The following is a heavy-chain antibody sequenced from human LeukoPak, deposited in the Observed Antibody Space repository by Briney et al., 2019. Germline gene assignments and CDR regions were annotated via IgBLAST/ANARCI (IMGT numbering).Heavy chain of an antibody. CDR2: IYTSGST. Sequence: SETLSLTCSVSGGSITTYFWSWIRQPAGKGLEWIGRIYTSGSTNYNPSLKSRVAMSVDTSKNQFSLNLSSVTAADTAVYYCARDLGGSGSYYKDWGQGTLVTVSS. CDR1: GGSITTYF. CDR3: ARDLGGSGSYYKD. J-gene: IGHJ4*02. V-gene: IGHV4-4*07. D-gene: IGHD3-10*01.